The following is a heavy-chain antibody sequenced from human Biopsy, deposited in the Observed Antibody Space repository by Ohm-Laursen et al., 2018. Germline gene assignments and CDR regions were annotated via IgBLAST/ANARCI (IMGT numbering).Heavy chain of an antibody. CDR3: AREDEGLLRALDL. D-gene: IGHD3-3*01. Sequence: SETLSLTCTVSGASMTGYFWTWVRQPAGKGLEWIGHIYTIGDTTYNPSLESRVTMSLDTSENQFSLKMTSLTAADTAVYFCAREDEGLLRALDLWGQGTMVTASS. CDR2: IYTIGDT. J-gene: IGHJ3*01. CDR1: GASMTGYF. V-gene: IGHV4-4*07.